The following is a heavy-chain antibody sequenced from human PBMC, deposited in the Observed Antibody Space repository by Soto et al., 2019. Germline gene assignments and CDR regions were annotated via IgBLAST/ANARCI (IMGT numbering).Heavy chain of an antibody. V-gene: IGHV4-59*11. CDR1: GGNIISHY. J-gene: IGHJ4*01. CDR2: IYHSGIT. CDR3: ARVGEGYCSGGSCAFDY. Sequence: SLTNIVSGGNIISHYWSWIRQKPGKGLEWIGHIYHSGITNYSPSLKSRVAISIDTSKNQFSLRLGSVTAADTALYYCARVGEGYCSGGSCAFDYWGHGPLVSGSS. D-gene: IGHD2-15*01.